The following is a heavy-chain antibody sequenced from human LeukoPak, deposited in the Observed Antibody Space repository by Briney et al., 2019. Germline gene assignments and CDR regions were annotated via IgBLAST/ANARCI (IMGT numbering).Heavy chain of an antibody. Sequence: SETLSLTCTVSGGSINDFYCSWVRQPPGKGLEWLGYIYSSGSTNYNPSLESRVTMSEDTSKNQFSLKLTSVTAADTAVYFCARHSGNYGGAFDIWGQGTMVTVSS. D-gene: IGHD1-7*01. V-gene: IGHV4-59*08. CDR3: ARHSGNYGGAFDI. J-gene: IGHJ3*02. CDR1: GGSINDFY. CDR2: IYSSGST.